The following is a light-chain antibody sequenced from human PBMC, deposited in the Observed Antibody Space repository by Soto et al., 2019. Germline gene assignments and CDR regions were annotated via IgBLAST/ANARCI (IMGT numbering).Light chain of an antibody. CDR2: EAS. CDR1: QGISSW. V-gene: IGKV1D-16*01. CDR3: QQYNTFLT. Sequence: IRMTQSPSSLSASTGDRVTITCRASQGISSWLAWYQQKPGKAPKLLIYEASSLQSGVPSRFSGSGSGTEFTLTITSLQPDDFATYYCQQYNTFLTFGGGTKVDI. J-gene: IGKJ4*01.